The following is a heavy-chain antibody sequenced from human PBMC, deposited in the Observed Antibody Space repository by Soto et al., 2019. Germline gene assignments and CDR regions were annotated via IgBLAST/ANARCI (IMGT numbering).Heavy chain of an antibody. CDR3: TRRWRYCSGGSCGYYFDY. J-gene: IGHJ4*02. V-gene: IGHV3-73*01. Sequence: PGGSLRLSCAASGFTFSGSAMHWVRQASGKGLEWVGRIRSKANSYATAYAASVKGRFTVSRDDSKNTAYLQMNSLKTEDTAVYYCTRRWRYCSGGSCGYYFDYWGQGTLVTVSS. D-gene: IGHD2-15*01. CDR2: IRSKANSYAT. CDR1: GFTFSGSA.